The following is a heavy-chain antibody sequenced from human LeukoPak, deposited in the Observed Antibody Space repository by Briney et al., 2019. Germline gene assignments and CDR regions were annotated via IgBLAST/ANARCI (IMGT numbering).Heavy chain of an antibody. CDR1: GYTFTSYY. Sequence: ASVKVSCKASGYTFTSYYMHWVRQAPGQGLEWMGWISAYNGNTNYAQKLQGRVTMTTNTSTSTAYMELRSLRSDDTAVYYCARDSSSGIFDYWGQGTLVTVSS. CDR3: ARDSSSGIFDY. CDR2: ISAYNGNT. V-gene: IGHV1-18*04. D-gene: IGHD3-22*01. J-gene: IGHJ4*02.